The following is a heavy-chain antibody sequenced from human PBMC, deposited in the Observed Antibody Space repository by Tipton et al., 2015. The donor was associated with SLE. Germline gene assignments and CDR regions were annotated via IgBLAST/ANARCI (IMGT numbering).Heavy chain of an antibody. V-gene: IGHV3-23*01. CDR3: AKGSSNAFDI. D-gene: IGHD3-10*01. CDR2: ISGSGGST. J-gene: IGHJ3*02. CDR1: GFTFSSYG. Sequence: SLRLSCAASGFTFSSYGMSWVRQAPGKGLEWVSVISGSGGSTHYADSVKGRFTISRDNSKNTLYLQMNSLRAEDTAVYYCAKGSSNAFDIWGQGTMVTVSS.